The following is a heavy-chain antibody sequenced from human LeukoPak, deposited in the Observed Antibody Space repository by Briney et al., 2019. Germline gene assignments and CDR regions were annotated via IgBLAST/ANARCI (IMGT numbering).Heavy chain of an antibody. CDR3: ARGADGYNIQDY. CDR1: GGTFISYA. Sequence: SSVTVSCTASGGTFISYAISWVRQAPGQGLEWMGRIIPILGIANYAQKFQGRVTITADKSTSTAYMELSSLRAEDTAVYYCARGADGYNIQDYWGQGTLVTVSS. CDR2: IIPILGIA. D-gene: IGHD5-24*01. J-gene: IGHJ4*02. V-gene: IGHV1-69*04.